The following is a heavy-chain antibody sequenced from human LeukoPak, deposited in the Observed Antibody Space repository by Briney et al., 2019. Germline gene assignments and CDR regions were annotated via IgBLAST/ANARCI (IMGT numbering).Heavy chain of an antibody. CDR1: GYTFTSYA. J-gene: IGHJ4*02. CDR2: INAGNGNT. D-gene: IGHD2-21*02. CDR3: ARDQAYCGGDCYPSYFDY. Sequence: ASVKVSCKASGYTFTSYAMHWVRQAPGQRLEWMGWINAGNGNTKYSQKFQGRVTVTRDTSASTAYMKLSSLRSEDTAVYYCARDQAYCGGDCYPSYFDYWGQGTLVTVSS. V-gene: IGHV1-3*01.